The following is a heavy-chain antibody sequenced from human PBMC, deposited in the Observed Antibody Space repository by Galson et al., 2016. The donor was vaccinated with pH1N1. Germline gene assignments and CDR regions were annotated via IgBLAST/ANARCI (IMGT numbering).Heavy chain of an antibody. Sequence: PALVKPPQTLTLTCTFSGFSLSTSGMCVSWIRQPPGKALEWLALIDWDDDKYYSISLKTRLTISKDTSKNQVVLTMTNMDPVDTATYYCSRTQYGDFVRGVTDYWGQGSLVTVSS. D-gene: IGHD4-17*01. V-gene: IGHV2-70*01. CDR3: SRTQYGDFVRGVTDY. CDR1: GFSLSTSGMC. CDR2: IDWDDDK. J-gene: IGHJ4*02.